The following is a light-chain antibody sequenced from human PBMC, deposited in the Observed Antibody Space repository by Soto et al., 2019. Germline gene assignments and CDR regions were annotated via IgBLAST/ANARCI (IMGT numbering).Light chain of an antibody. CDR3: QQRSNWPYT. CDR1: QSVSSY. CDR2: YAS. J-gene: IGKJ2*01. V-gene: IGKV3-11*01. Sequence: EIVLTQSPATLSLSPGERATLSCRASQSVSSYLACYQQKPGQAPRLLIYYASNRATGIPARFSGSGSGTDFTLTISSLEPEDFAVYYCQQRSNWPYTFGQGTKLEIK.